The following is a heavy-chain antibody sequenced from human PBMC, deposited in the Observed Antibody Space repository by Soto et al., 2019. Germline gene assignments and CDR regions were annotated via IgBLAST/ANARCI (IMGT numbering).Heavy chain of an antibody. D-gene: IGHD3-3*01. V-gene: IGHV3-74*01. J-gene: IGHJ6*02. CDR2: INSDGSST. Sequence: QTGGSLRLSCAASGFTFSSYWMHWVRQAPGKGLVWVSRINSDGSSTSYADSVKGRFTISRDNAKNTLYLQMNSLRAEDTAVYYCARGDYDFWSGYFRVRYYGMDVWGQGTTVTV. CDR1: GFTFSSYW. CDR3: ARGDYDFWSGYFRVRYYGMDV.